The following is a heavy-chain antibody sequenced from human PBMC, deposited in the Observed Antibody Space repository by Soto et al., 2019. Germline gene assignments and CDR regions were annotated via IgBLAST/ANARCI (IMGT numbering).Heavy chain of an antibody. Sequence: SETLSLTCTVSGGSISSGDYYWSWIRQPPGKGLEWLGYIYYSGSTYYNPSLKSRVTISVDTSKNQFSLKLSSVTAADTAVYYCARQHGYSGLSRFDPWGQGTLVTVSS. D-gene: IGHD5-12*01. J-gene: IGHJ5*02. CDR1: GGSISSGDYY. CDR3: ARQHGYSGLSRFDP. V-gene: IGHV4-30-4*01. CDR2: IYYSGST.